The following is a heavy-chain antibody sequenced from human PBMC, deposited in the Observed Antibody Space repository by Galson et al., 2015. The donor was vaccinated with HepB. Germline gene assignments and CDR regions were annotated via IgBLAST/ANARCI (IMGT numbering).Heavy chain of an antibody. D-gene: IGHD6-13*01. CDR3: ARDPALAAAGNFWGSPYSSLSYYFDY. V-gene: IGHV3-30-3*01. CDR2: ISYDGSNK. Sequence: SLRLSCAASGFTFSSYAMHWVRQAPGKGLEWVAVISYDGSNKYYADSVKGRFTISRDNSKNTLYLQMNSLRAEDTAVYYCARDPALAAAGNFWGSPYSSLSYYFDYWGQGTLVTVSS. CDR1: GFTFSSYA. J-gene: IGHJ4*02.